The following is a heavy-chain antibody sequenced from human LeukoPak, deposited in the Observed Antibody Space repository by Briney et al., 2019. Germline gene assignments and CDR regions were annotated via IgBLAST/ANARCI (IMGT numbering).Heavy chain of an antibody. Sequence: SETLSLTCTVSGGSISSYYWSWIRQPAGKGLEWIGRIYTSGSTNYNPSLKSRVTMSVDTSKNQFSLKLSSVTAADTAVYYCARVVVVVPTAMGAYYYYYMDVWGKGTTVTVSS. J-gene: IGHJ6*03. D-gene: IGHD2-2*01. CDR3: ARVVVVVPTAMGAYYYYYMDV. CDR1: GGSISSYY. V-gene: IGHV4-4*07. CDR2: IYTSGST.